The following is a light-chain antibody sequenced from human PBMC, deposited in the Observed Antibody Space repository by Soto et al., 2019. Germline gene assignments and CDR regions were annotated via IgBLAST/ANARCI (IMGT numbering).Light chain of an antibody. CDR2: DAS. Sequence: DMQMTHSPSSLSASVGARVTISCQASHNIRKYLNWYQQKPGKAPKLLIYDASNMETGVPSRFTGSGSGTDFTFTISSLQPEDIETYYCQQYEIFPITFGQGTRLEIK. CDR1: HNIRKY. V-gene: IGKV1-33*01. J-gene: IGKJ5*01. CDR3: QQYEIFPIT.